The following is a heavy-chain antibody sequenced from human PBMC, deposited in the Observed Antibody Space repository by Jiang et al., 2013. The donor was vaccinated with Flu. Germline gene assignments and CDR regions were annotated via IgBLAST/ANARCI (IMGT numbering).Heavy chain of an antibody. D-gene: IGHD6-6*01. Sequence: GAEVKKPGESLKISCKGSGYWIGWVRQKAGKGLEWMGIIQPGNSETRYSPSFRGQVTISADRSISTAYLQWSSLKASDTAMYYCASLSSSATWPDYWGQGTLVTVSS. CDR3: ASLSSSATWPDY. CDR2: IQPGNSET. CDR1: GYW. J-gene: IGHJ4*02. V-gene: IGHV5-51*03.